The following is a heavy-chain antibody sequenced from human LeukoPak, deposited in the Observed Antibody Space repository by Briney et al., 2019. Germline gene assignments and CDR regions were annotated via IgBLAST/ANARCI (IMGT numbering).Heavy chain of an antibody. J-gene: IGHJ4*02. CDR2: MNPNSGNT. Sequence: ASVKVSCKASGYTFSNYDVTWVRQAPGQGLEYMGWMNPNSGNTGFAQKFRGRVTMTSDASTTSAFMELMRLTSEGTAVYYCTRAVRNQLLSEYWGQGTRITVSS. CDR1: GYTFSNYD. CDR3: TRAVRNQLLSEY. V-gene: IGHV1-8*01. D-gene: IGHD2-2*01.